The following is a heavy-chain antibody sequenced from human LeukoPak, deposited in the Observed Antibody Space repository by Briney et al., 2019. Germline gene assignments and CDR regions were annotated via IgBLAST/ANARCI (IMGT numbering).Heavy chain of an antibody. Sequence: PSETLSLTCTVSGGSLSSYYWSWIRQPPGKGLEWIGYIYYSGSTNYNPSLKSRVTISVDTSKNQFSLKLSSVTAADTAVYYCARAPGKQWLVLGYWGQGTLVTVSS. D-gene: IGHD6-19*01. CDR1: GGSLSSYY. J-gene: IGHJ4*02. CDR2: IYYSGST. V-gene: IGHV4-59*01. CDR3: ARAPGKQWLVLGY.